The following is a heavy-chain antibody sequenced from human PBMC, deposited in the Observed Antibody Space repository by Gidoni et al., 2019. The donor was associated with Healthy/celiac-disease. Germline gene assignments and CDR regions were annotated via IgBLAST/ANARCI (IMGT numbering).Heavy chain of an antibody. Sequence: QVQLQESGPGLVKPSQTLSLTCTVSGGSISSGGYYWSWIRQHPRKGLEWIGYIYYSGSTYYNPSLKSRVTISVDTSKNQFSLKLSSVTAADTAVYYCARAGRREDIVVVVAATPQKYPHNWFDPWGQGTLVTVSS. CDR2: IYYSGST. CDR1: GGSISSGGYY. J-gene: IGHJ5*02. V-gene: IGHV4-31*03. D-gene: IGHD2-15*01. CDR3: ARAGRREDIVVVVAATPQKYPHNWFDP.